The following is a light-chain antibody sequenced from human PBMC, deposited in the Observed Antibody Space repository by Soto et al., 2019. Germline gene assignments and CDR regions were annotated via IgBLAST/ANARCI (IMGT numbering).Light chain of an antibody. Sequence: DIQMTQSPSSVSASVGDRVTITCRASQDINSWLTWYQQKSGKAPKVLIYIASRLQPGVPSRFSGRGSGTDFSLTISNLQPEDFATYFCQQSKSFPLTFGGGTKVEIK. V-gene: IGKV1-12*01. CDR2: IAS. CDR3: QQSKSFPLT. J-gene: IGKJ4*01. CDR1: QDINSW.